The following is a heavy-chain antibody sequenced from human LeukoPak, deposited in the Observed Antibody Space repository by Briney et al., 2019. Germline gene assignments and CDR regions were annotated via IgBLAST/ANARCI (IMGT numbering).Heavy chain of an antibody. CDR1: GFTFSSYA. V-gene: IGHV3-23*01. CDR3: AGDCGGDCHLIHY. CDR2: IISGVNT. D-gene: IGHD2-21*02. Sequence: GGSLRLSCAASGFTFSSYAMTWVRQAPGKGLEWVSTIISGVNTYYTDSVKGRFTISRDNSKNTLYLQLNSLRDEDTAIYYCAGDCGGDCHLIHYWGQGTLVTVSS. J-gene: IGHJ4*02.